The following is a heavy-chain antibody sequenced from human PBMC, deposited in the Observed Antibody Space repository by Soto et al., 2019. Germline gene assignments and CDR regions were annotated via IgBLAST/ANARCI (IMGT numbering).Heavy chain of an antibody. J-gene: IGHJ4*02. D-gene: IGHD3-22*01. CDR2: INPNSGGT. CDR3: ARVFPPEYYDSSGYYYFDY. Sequence: ASVKVSCKASGYTFTGYYMHWVRQAPGQGLEWMGWINPNSGGTNYAQKFQGWVTMTRDTSISTAYMELSRLRSDDTAVYYCARVFPPEYYDSSGYYYFDYWGQGTLVTVSS. CDR1: GYTFTGYY. V-gene: IGHV1-2*04.